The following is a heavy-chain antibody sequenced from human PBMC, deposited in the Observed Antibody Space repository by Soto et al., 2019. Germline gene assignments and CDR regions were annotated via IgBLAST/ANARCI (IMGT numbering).Heavy chain of an antibody. D-gene: IGHD1-26*01. Sequence: EVQLVESGGGLIQPGGSLRLSCAASGFTVSSNYMSWVRQAPGKGLEWVSVIYSGGSTYYADSVKGRFTISRDNSKNTLYLQMNSLRAEDTAVYYCASEGGGFGGSYLATAFDYWVQGTLVTVSS. CDR2: IYSGGST. CDR3: ASEGGGFGGSYLATAFDY. V-gene: IGHV3-53*01. J-gene: IGHJ4*02. CDR1: GFTVSSNY.